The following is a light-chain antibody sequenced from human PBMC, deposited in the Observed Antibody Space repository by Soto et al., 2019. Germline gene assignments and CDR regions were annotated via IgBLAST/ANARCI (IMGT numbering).Light chain of an antibody. CDR2: GAS. Sequence: EIVLTQSPGTLSLSPGERATLSCRASQSINNRYLAWYQQKPGQAPRLLIYGASSSATGIPDRFSGSGSGTDFTLTISRLEPADFAVYYCQQFGSSPGFTFGPGTKVDMK. V-gene: IGKV3-20*01. J-gene: IGKJ3*01. CDR1: QSINNRY. CDR3: QQFGSSPGFT.